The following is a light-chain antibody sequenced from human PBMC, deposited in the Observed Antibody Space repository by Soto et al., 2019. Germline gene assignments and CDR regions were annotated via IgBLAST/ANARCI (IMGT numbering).Light chain of an antibody. CDR3: TSDIGISTVALL. J-gene: IGLJ2*01. CDR2: EVS. CDR1: SSDVGGYNY. Sequence: QSALTQPASVSGSPGQSITISCTGTSSDVGGYNYVSWYQHHPGKAPKLMIYEVSNRPSGVSNRFSGSKSGNTASLTNSGRKAEEEADYYCTSDIGISTVALLVGGGTKLTVL. V-gene: IGLV2-14*01.